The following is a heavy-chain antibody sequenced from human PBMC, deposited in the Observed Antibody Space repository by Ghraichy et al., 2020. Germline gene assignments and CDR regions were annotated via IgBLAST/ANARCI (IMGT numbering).Heavy chain of an antibody. V-gene: IGHV4-34*01. Sequence: SQTLSLTCAVYGGSFSGYYWSWIRQPPGKGLEWIGEINHSGSTNYNPSLKSRVTISVDTSKNQFSLKLSSVTAADTAVYYCARGIGIRSGWYFDYWGQGTLVTVSS. J-gene: IGHJ4*02. CDR2: INHSGST. D-gene: IGHD6-19*01. CDR3: ARGIGIRSGWYFDY. CDR1: GGSFSGYY.